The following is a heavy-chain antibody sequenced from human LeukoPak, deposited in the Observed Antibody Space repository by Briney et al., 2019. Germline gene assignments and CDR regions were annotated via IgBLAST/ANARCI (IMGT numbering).Heavy chain of an antibody. Sequence: PGGSLRLSCAASGFSVSDYSISWIRQSPGKGPGWISYVMSGRGSTNYADSVKGGFTISRDNAKNSVALQLDGLRADDTAVYFCTRERRGSYYAFESWGQGTLVTVSS. J-gene: IGHJ4*02. CDR3: TRERRGSYYAFES. V-gene: IGHV3-11*05. D-gene: IGHD3-16*01. CDR1: GFSVSDYS. CDR2: VMSGRGST.